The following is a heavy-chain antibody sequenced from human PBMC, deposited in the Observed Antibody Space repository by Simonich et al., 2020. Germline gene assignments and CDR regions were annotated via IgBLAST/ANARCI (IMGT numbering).Heavy chain of an antibody. CDR3: AKDIGERITMIVVVIDAFDI. CDR2: ISGSGGST. CDR1: GFTFISYA. Sequence: GGGLVQPGGSLRLSCAASGFTFISYAMSWVRQAPGKGLEWVSAISGSGGSTNYADSVKGRFTISRDNSKNTLYLQMNSLRAEDTAVYDCAKDIGERITMIVVVIDAFDIWGQGTMVTVSS. J-gene: IGHJ3*02. V-gene: IGHV3-23*01. D-gene: IGHD3-22*01.